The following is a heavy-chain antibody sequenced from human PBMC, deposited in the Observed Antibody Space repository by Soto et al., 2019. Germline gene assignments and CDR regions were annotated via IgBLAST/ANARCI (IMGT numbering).Heavy chain of an antibody. D-gene: IGHD1-26*01. V-gene: IGHV3-11*06. Sequence: QVQLVESGGGLVKPGGSLRLSCAASGFTFSDYYMSWIRQAPGKGLEWVSYISSSSSYTNYADSVKGRFTISRDNAKNSLYLQMNSLRAEDTAVYYCARASTEMYSGSYLDAFDIWGQGTMVTVSS. CDR3: ARASTEMYSGSYLDAFDI. CDR2: ISSSSSYT. CDR1: GFTFSDYY. J-gene: IGHJ3*02.